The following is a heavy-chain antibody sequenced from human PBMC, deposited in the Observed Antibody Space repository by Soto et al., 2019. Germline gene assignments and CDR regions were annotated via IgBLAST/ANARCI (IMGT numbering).Heavy chain of an antibody. D-gene: IGHD6-19*01. CDR2: IYYSGST. CDR1: GGSISSYY. Sequence: SETLSLTCTVSGGSISSYYWSWIRQPPGKGLEWIGYIYYSGSTNYNPSLKSRVTISVDTSKNQFSLKLSSVTAADTAVYYCARLGDSSGWYPRSNWFDPWGQGTLVTVSS. CDR3: ARLGDSSGWYPRSNWFDP. V-gene: IGHV4-59*01. J-gene: IGHJ5*02.